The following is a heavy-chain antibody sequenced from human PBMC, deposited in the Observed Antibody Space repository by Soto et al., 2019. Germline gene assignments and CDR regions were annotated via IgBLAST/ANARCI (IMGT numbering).Heavy chain of an antibody. CDR1: VCHVSRYW. J-gene: IGHJ4*01. D-gene: IGHD2-2*01. Sequence: GESQTISCKTSVCHVSRYWMGWVRQMPGKGMEWMGNIYPYDSDTKYSPSFQGQVTISADTSITTAYLQWSGLRASDTAIYFCARHLVGSTRGNFDYWGQGNLVTVSS. V-gene: IGHV5-51*01. CDR3: ARHLVGSTRGNFDY. CDR2: IYPYDSDT.